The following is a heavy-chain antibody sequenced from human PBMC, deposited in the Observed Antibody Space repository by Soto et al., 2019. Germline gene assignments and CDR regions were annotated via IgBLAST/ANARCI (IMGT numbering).Heavy chain of an antibody. CDR1: GYSIRSGYF. D-gene: IGHD6-13*01. V-gene: IGHV4-38-2*01. CDR3: ARSMYSTAAQLYYGMDV. Sequence: SETLSLTCAVSGYSIRSGYFWGWIRQPPGKGLEWIGSMYHSGITYYNLSLKSRVTISVDTSKNQLSLKLSSATAADTAVYYCARSMYSTAAQLYYGMDVWGQGTTVTVSS. CDR2: MYHSGIT. J-gene: IGHJ6*02.